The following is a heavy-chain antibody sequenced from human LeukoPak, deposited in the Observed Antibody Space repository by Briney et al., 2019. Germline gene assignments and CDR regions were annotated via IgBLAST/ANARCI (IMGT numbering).Heavy chain of an antibody. CDR3: ARDAPSSGYLDP. V-gene: IGHV4-31*03. Sequence: SETLSLTCTVSGGSISSGGYYWSWIRQHPGKGLEWIGYIYYSGSTYYNPSLKSRVTISVDTSKNQFSLKLSSVTAADTAVYYCARDAPSSGYLDPWDQGTLVTVSS. J-gene: IGHJ5*02. CDR1: GGSISSGGYY. CDR2: IYYSGST. D-gene: IGHD3-22*01.